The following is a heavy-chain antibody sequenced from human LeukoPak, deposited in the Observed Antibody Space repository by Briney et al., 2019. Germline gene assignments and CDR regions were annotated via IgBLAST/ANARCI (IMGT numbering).Heavy chain of an antibody. J-gene: IGHJ4*02. CDR1: DDSIYSNKW. Sequence: SGTLSLTCAVFDDSIYSNKWWSWVRQPPGKGLEWIGEISQTGTTYYDPSLKSRTTISIDRSKNHFSLTLTSATAADTAVYFCASHMAVAGTRGFDDWGPGTLVTVSS. CDR2: ISQTGTT. D-gene: IGHD6-19*01. CDR3: ASHMAVAGTRGFDD. V-gene: IGHV4-4*02.